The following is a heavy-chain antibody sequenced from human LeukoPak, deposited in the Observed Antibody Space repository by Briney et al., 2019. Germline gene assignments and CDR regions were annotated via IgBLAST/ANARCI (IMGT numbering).Heavy chain of an antibody. V-gene: IGHV4-59*01. CDR1: GGSISSYY. D-gene: IGHD3-3*01. CDR3: ARTYYDFWSGYWFDY. J-gene: IGHJ5*01. CDR2: IYYSGST. Sequence: SETLSLTCTVSGGSISSYYWSWIRQPPGKGLEWIGYIYYSGSTNYNPSLKSRVTISVDTSKNQFSLKLSSVTAADTAVYYCARTYYDFWSGYWFDYWGQGTLVTVSS.